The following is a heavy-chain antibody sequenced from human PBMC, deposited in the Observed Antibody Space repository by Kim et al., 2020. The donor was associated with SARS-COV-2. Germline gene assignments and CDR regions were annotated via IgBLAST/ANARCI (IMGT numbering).Heavy chain of an antibody. D-gene: IGHD1-26*01. V-gene: IGHV4-34*01. Sequence: NYNPSLKSRVTISVDTSKNQFSLKLSSVTAADTAVYYCARGIIVPPVLDYWGQGTLVTVSS. CDR3: ARGIIVPPVLDY. J-gene: IGHJ4*02.